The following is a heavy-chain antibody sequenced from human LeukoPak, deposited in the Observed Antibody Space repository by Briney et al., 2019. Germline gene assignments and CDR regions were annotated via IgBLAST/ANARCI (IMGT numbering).Heavy chain of an antibody. Sequence: GASVKVSCKASGYTFTDYDIHRVRQAPRPPREWTGWINPEKRDTGYAHKFQGRVTMTSDTSISTAYMELSSLRSDDTAVYYCAKKVRGPSHPLDFWGQGTLVTVSS. V-gene: IGHV1-2*02. CDR3: AKKVRGPSHPLDF. CDR2: INPEKRDT. J-gene: IGHJ4*02. CDR1: GYTFTDYD. D-gene: IGHD5-12*01.